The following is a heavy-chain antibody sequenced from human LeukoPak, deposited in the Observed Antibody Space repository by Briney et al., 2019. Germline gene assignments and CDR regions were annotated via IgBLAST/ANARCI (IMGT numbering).Heavy chain of an antibody. V-gene: IGHV3-23*03. Sequence: GGSLRLSCVASGFIFSSYSMGWVRQGPGKGLEWVSLIDSGGSTTYFADSVKGRFTMSRDNFKNTLYLRMYRLGAEDTAVYYCVKGSSTTTRHFDPWGQGTPVTVSS. D-gene: IGHD1-1*01. CDR3: VKGSSTTTRHFDP. J-gene: IGHJ5*02. CDR1: GFIFSSYS. CDR2: IDSGGSTT.